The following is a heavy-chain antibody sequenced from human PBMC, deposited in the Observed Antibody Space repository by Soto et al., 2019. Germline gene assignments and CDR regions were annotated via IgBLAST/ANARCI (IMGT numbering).Heavy chain of an antibody. V-gene: IGHV3-23*01. CDR1: GFTFSSYT. Sequence: PGGSLRLSCAASGFTFSSYTLSWVRQAPGKGLEWVSGISGSGDTTYSAESVKGRFTISRDNSKNMVFLEMNSLRAEDTAVYYCAKGRSSNWLYYFDYWGQGTLVTVSS. CDR3: AKGRSSNWLYYFDY. D-gene: IGHD4-4*01. CDR2: ISGSGDTT. J-gene: IGHJ4*02.